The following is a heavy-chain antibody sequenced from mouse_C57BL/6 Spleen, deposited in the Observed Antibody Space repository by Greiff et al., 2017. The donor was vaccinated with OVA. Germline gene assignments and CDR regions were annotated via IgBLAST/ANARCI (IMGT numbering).Heavy chain of an antibody. V-gene: IGHV5-4*01. CDR3: ARDHNYGRPHWYFDV. J-gene: IGHJ1*03. CDR2: ISDGGSYT. CDR1: GFTFSSYA. Sequence: DVMLVESGGGLVKPGGSLKLSCAASGFTFSSYAMSWVRQTPEKRLEWVATISDGGSYTYYPDNVKGRFTISRDNAKNNLYLQMSHLKSEDTAMYYCARDHNYGRPHWYFDVWGTGTTVTVSS. D-gene: IGHD1-1*01.